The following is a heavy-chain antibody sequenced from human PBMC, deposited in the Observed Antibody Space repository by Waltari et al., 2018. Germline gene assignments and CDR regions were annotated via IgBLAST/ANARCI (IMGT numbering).Heavy chain of an antibody. J-gene: IGHJ4*02. V-gene: IGHV4-59*02. CDR2: IYYNGNT. CDR1: GGSVNSYY. Sequence: QVQLQESGPGLVKPSETLSLTCTVSGGSVNSYYWSWIRQPPGKGLEWIGHIYYNGNTDYNPSLKSLVTILVDTSKNQVSLKLSSVTTADTALYFCAREIYGGNSRPYDHWGQGTLVTVAS. CDR3: AREIYGGNSRPYDH. D-gene: IGHD2-21*02.